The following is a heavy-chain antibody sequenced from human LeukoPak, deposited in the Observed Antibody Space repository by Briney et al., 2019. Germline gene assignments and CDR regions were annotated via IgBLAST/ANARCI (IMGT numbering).Heavy chain of an antibody. V-gene: IGHV3-21*01. CDR2: ISSSSSYI. D-gene: IGHD3-16*02. J-gene: IGHJ3*02. CDR1: GFTFDDYA. CDR3: ARDPGYDYVWGSYRIDAFDI. Sequence: GGSLRLSCAASGFTFDDYAMHWVRQAPGKGLEWVSSISSSSSYIYYADSVKGRFTISRDNAKNSLYLQMNSLRAEDTAVYYCARDPGYDYVWGSYRIDAFDIWGQGTMVTVSS.